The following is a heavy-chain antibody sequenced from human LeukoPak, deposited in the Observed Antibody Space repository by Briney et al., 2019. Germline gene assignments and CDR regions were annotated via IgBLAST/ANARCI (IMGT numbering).Heavy chain of an antibody. CDR1: GYAFITFG. D-gene: IGHD5-24*01. V-gene: IGHV1-18*01. Sequence: GASVKVSCKASGYAFITFGISWVRQAPGQGLEWMGWISTFNGNTNYAQKLQGRVTMTTDTSTDTAYMELRSLRSDDTAVYYCARPQDGYNPNFFDYWGQETLVTVSS. CDR2: ISTFNGNT. CDR3: ARPQDGYNPNFFDY. J-gene: IGHJ4*02.